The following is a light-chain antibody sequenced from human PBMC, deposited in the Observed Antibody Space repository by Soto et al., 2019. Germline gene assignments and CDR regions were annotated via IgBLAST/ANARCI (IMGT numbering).Light chain of an antibody. CDR1: NSNIGSNT. CDR3: ATWDDSLNGHWV. Sequence: QSALTQPPSASGTPGQRVTISCSGSNSNIGSNTVTWYQQLPGTAPKVLIYSNNQRPSGVPDRFSGSKSGTSASLAISGLQSEDEADYYCATWDDSLNGHWVFGGGTKLTVL. J-gene: IGLJ3*02. V-gene: IGLV1-44*01. CDR2: SNN.